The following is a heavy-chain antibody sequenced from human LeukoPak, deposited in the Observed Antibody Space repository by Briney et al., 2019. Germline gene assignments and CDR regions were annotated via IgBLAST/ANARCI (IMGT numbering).Heavy chain of an antibody. CDR3: ARVYYSRSYDYWYFDL. CDR2: IYYSGST. Sequence: SETLSLTCTVSGGSISSYYWSWIRQPPGKGLEWIGYIYYSGSTSYNPSLKSRVTISVDTSKNQFSLKLRSVTAADTAVYYCARVYYSRSYDYWYFDLWGRGTLVTVSS. V-gene: IGHV4-59*01. J-gene: IGHJ2*01. CDR1: GGSISSYY. D-gene: IGHD6-13*01.